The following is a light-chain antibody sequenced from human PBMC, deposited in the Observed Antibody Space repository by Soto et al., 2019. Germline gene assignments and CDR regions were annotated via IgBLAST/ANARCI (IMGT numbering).Light chain of an antibody. J-gene: IGKJ1*01. CDR1: QSVSSSY. V-gene: IGKV3-20*01. CDR2: GAS. Sequence: EVVMRQSPATLSVSPGEGATLSCRASQSVSSSYLAWYQQKPGQAPRLLIYGASSRATGIPDRFSGSGSGTDFTLTISRLEPEDFAVYYCQQYGSSWTFGQGTKVDIK. CDR3: QQYGSSWT.